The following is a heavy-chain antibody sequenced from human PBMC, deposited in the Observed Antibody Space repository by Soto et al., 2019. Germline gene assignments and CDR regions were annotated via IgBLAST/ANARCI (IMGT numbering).Heavy chain of an antibody. Sequence: QVQLVESGGGVVQPGRSLRLSCAASGFTFSSYAMHWVRQAPGKGLGWVAVISYDGSNKYYADSVKGRFTISRDNSKNTLYLQMNSLRAEDTAVYYCARAYGMDVWGQGTTVTVSS. J-gene: IGHJ6*02. V-gene: IGHV3-30-3*01. CDR1: GFTFSSYA. CDR2: ISYDGSNK. CDR3: ARAYGMDV.